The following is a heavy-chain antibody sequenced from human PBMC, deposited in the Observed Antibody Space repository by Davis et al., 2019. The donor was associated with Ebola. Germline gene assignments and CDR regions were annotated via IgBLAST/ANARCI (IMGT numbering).Heavy chain of an antibody. CDR3: ARQGAPYSAPAN. Sequence: ASFLNTSCTSSGYSFTSYWISWVRQPPGKGLEWMGRIDPSDSYTNYSPSFQGHVTISADKPISTAYLQWSSLKASDTAMYYCARQGAPYSAPANWGQGNLVTVSS. J-gene: IGHJ4*02. D-gene: IGHD1-26*01. CDR1: GYSFTSYW. V-gene: IGHV5-10-1*01. CDR2: IDPSDSYT.